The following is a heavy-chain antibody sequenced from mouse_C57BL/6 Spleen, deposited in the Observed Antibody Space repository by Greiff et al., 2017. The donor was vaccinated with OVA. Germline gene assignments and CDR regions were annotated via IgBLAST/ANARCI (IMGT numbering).Heavy chain of an antibody. CDR2: INPNNGGT. V-gene: IGHV1-26*01. Sequence: EVQLQQSGPELVKPGASVKISCKASGYTFTDYYMNWVKQSHGKSLEWIGDINPNNGGTSYNQKFKGKATLTVDKSSSTAYMELRSLTSEDSAVYYCARGLPNWDDWYFDVWGTGTTVTVSS. CDR1: GYTFTDYY. D-gene: IGHD4-1*01. CDR3: ARGLPNWDDWYFDV. J-gene: IGHJ1*03.